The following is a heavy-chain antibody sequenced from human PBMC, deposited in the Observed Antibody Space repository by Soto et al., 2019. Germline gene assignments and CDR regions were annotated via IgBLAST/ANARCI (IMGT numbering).Heavy chain of an antibody. CDR3: ARQAKVYCSSTRCYERVYYYYGMDV. CDR2: IYPGDSDT. V-gene: IGHV5-51*01. Sequence: PGESLKISCKISGYNFANYWLGWVRQMPGKGLEWMGIIYPGDSDTRYSPSFQGQVTISADKSISTADLQWSSLKASDTAMYYCARQAKVYCSSTRCYERVYYYYGMDVWGQGTTVTVSS. J-gene: IGHJ6*02. D-gene: IGHD2-2*01. CDR1: GYNFANYW.